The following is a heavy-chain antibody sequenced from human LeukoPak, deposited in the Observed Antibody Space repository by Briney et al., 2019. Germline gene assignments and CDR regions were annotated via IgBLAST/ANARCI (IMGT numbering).Heavy chain of an antibody. CDR1: GFTFGDYA. J-gene: IGHJ4*02. CDR3: ARTMGTYYYDSSGYTDDYYFDC. Sequence: RTGRSLRLSCTTSGFTFGDYAMSWVRQAPGKRLEWVSFIRSKAYGGTTEYAASVKGRFTISRDDSKNVAYLQMNSLRAEDTAVYYCARTMGTYYYDSSGYTDDYYFDCWGQGTLVTVSS. CDR2: IRSKAYGGTT. D-gene: IGHD3-22*01. V-gene: IGHV3-49*04.